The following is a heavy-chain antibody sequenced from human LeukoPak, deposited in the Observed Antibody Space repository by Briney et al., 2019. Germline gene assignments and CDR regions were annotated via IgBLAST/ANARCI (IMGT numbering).Heavy chain of an antibody. V-gene: IGHV4-59*01. D-gene: IGHD2-15*01. CDR3: ARGIVVVVAATPMSYGMDV. J-gene: IGHJ6*02. CDR2: IYYSGST. CDR1: GGSISSYY. Sequence: PSETLSLTCTVSGGSISSYYWSWIRQPPGKGLEWIGYIYYSGSTNYNPSLKSRVTISVDTSKNQFSLKLSSVTAADTAVYYCARGIVVVVAATPMSYGMDVWGQGTTVTVSS.